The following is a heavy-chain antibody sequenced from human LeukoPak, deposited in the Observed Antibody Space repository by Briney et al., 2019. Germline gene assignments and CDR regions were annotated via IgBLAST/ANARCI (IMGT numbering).Heavy chain of an antibody. CDR1: GFTFSSYG. V-gene: IGHV3-30*02. J-gene: IGHJ6*03. D-gene: IGHD1-1*01. CDR2: IRYDGSNK. CDR3: AKDGAPQKWKYYYYYMDV. Sequence: PGGSLRLSCAASGFTFSSYGMHWVRQAPGKGLEWVAFIRYDGSNKYYADSVKGRFTISRDNSKNTRYLQMNSLRAEDTAVYYCAKDGAPQKWKYYYYYMDVWGKGTTVTISS.